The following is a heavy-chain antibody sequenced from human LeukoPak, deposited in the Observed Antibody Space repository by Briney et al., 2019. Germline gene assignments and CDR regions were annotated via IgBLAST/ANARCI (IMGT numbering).Heavy chain of an antibody. CDR2: ITKDGGDK. CDR1: GLTFSNYR. CDR3: TRGGANTSYYWFY. Sequence: GGSLGLSCSVYGLTFSNYRMTWVRQSPGKGLEWVATITKDGGDKFYADSVRGRFTISRDTAKSSLYLQMDRLRGEDTAVYYCTRGGANTSYYWFYWGPGTLVMVSS. D-gene: IGHD3-10*01. J-gene: IGHJ4*02. V-gene: IGHV3-7*03.